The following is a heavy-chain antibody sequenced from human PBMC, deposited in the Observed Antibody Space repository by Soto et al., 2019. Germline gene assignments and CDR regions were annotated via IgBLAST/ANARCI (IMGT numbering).Heavy chain of an antibody. CDR1: GGSISGGVGGLYY. Sequence: QLQLRESGPGLVKPSETLSLTCTVSGGSISGGVGGLYYWSWIRQPPGKGLEWIGYIYDSWSNYYNPSLKGRVTISVDTSKNQFSLRLSSVTAADTAVYYCAREVIPLTTDWYFDLWGRGTLVTVSS. CDR3: AREVIPLTTDWYFDL. CDR2: IYDSWSN. J-gene: IGHJ2*01. D-gene: IGHD4-17*01. V-gene: IGHV4-30-4*01.